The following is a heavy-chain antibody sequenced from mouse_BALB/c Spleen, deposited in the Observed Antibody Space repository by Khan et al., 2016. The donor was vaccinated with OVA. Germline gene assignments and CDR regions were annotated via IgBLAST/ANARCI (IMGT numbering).Heavy chain of an antibody. V-gene: IGHV5-6*01. CDR1: GFTFSTYG. Sequence: EVELVESGGDLVKPEGSLKLSCAASGFTFSTYGMSWVRQTPDKRLEWVATISSGGSYTYYPDSVQGRFTISRDNAKNTLYLQMSSLKSEDTAMFYCARLAYYYDSGGFDYWGQGTLVTVSA. CDR3: ARLAYYYDSGGFDY. J-gene: IGHJ3*01. CDR2: ISSGGSYT. D-gene: IGHD1-1*01.